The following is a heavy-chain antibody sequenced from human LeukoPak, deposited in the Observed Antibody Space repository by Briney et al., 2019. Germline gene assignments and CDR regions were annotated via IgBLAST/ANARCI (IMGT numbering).Heavy chain of an antibody. CDR3: ARDLGYCSSISCQRYWFDP. V-gene: IGHV1-18*01. CDR2: ISTYNGNT. J-gene: IGHJ5*02. CDR1: GYTFTNNG. Sequence: GASVKVSCKASGYTFTNNGISWVRQAPGQGLEWMGWISTYNGNTNYAQKLQDRVTMTTDTSTTTAYMELRSLRSDDTAVYYCARDLGYCSSISCQRYWFDPWGQGTLVTVSS. D-gene: IGHD2-2*01.